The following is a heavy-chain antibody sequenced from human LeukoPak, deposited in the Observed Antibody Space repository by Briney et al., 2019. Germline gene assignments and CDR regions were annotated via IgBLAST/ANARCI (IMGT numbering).Heavy chain of an antibody. J-gene: IGHJ3*02. CDR2: IYNSGSF. D-gene: IGHD5-12*01. Sequence: SETLSLTCTVSGGSISSYYWSWIRQPPGKGLEWIGYIYNSGSFNYNPSLKSRVTISVDTSKNQFSLKLSSVTAADTALYYCARGRGFDAFDIWGQGTVVTVSS. V-gene: IGHV4-59*01. CDR3: ARGRGFDAFDI. CDR1: GGSISSYY.